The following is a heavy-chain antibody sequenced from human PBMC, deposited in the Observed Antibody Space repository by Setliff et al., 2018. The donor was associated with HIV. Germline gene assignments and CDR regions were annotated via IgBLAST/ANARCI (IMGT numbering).Heavy chain of an antibody. CDR2: ISWNSGYI. D-gene: IGHD3-10*01. Sequence: GGSLRLSCAASGFTFSSYGMHWVRRAPGKGLEWISGISWNSGYIDYADSVKGRFTISRDNAKNSLYLQMNSLRPEDMALYYCAKGGYGSGSYYYFHYWGQGTLVTVSS. V-gene: IGHV3-9*03. J-gene: IGHJ4*02. CDR3: AKGGYGSGSYYYFHY. CDR1: GFTFSSYG.